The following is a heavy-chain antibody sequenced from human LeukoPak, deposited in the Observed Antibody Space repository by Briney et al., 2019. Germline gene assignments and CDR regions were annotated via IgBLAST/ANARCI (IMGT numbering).Heavy chain of an antibody. D-gene: IGHD2-2*01. CDR3: ARGGYCSSTSCSAYNWFDP. V-gene: IGHV3-23*01. CDR2: IRGSGGST. J-gene: IGHJ5*02. Sequence: GGSLRLSCAASGFTFSSYAMSWVRQAPGKGLEWVSAIRGSGGSTYYADSVKGRFTISRDNSKNTLYLQMNSLRAEDTAVYYCARGGYCSSTSCSAYNWFDPWGQGTLVTVSS. CDR1: GFTFSSYA.